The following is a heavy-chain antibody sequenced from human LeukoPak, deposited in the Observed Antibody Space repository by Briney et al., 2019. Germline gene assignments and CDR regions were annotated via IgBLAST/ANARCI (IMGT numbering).Heavy chain of an antibody. CDR3: ARVGYYDSSGLSHDAFDI. D-gene: IGHD3-22*01. CDR2: IYYSGST. J-gene: IGHJ3*02. CDR1: GGSISSYY. V-gene: IGHV4-59*12. Sequence: SETLSLTCTVSGGSISSYYWSWIRQPPGKGLEWIGYIYYSGSTNYNPSLKSRVTISVDKSKNQFSLKLNSVTAADTAVYYCARVGYYDSSGLSHDAFDIWGQGTMVTVSS.